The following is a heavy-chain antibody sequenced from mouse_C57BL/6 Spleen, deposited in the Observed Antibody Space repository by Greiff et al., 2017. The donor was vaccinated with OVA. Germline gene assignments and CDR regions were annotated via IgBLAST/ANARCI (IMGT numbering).Heavy chain of an antibody. Sequence: VQLQQSGAELVRPGASVKLSCKASGYTFTSYGISWVKQRPGKGLEWIGKICTRGGNTYYNEKLKGKATLTADTSSSTSYLTLRSLTSEYSSVYFCANLCVTAWYFDVWGQGTTLTVSS. CDR1: GYTFTSYG. CDR2: ICTRGGNT. V-gene: IGHV1-81*01. CDR3: ANLCVTAWYFDV. J-gene: IGHJ2*01. D-gene: IGHD2-1*01.